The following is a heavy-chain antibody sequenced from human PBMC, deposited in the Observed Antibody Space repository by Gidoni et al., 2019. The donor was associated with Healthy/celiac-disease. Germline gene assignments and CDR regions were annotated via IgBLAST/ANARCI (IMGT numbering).Heavy chain of an antibody. CDR1: GGTFSSYA. CDR3: ARGGGYYYDSSGYSFDY. J-gene: IGHJ4*02. V-gene: IGHV1-69*01. D-gene: IGHD3-22*01. CDR2: IIPIFGTA. Sequence: QVQLVQSGAEVKKPGSSVKVSCKASGGTFSSYAISWVRQAPGQGLEWMGGIIPIFGTANYAQKFQGRVTITADESTSTAYMELRSRGAEDTAVYYCARGGGYYYDSSGYSFDYWGQGTLVTVSS.